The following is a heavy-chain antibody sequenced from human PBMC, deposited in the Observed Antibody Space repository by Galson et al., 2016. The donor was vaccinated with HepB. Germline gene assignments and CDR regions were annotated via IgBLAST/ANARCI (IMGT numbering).Heavy chain of an antibody. D-gene: IGHD3-10*01. CDR1: GFTFSNYG. CDR3: AKDRLAAPYYYYVMDV. V-gene: IGHV3-30*18. Sequence: SLRLSCAASGFTFSNYGMHWVRQAPGKGLEWVALISYDGINSYYADSLKGRFTISRDNSKNTLYQQMNSLRAEDTGVYYGAKDRLAAPYYYYVMDVCGQGTTVTVSS. CDR2: ISYDGINS. J-gene: IGHJ6*02.